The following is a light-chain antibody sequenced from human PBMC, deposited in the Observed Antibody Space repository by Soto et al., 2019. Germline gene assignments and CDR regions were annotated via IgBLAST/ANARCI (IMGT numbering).Light chain of an antibody. CDR2: AAY. CDR3: QYLNGAPTIT. J-gene: IGKJ5*01. V-gene: IGKV1-9*01. CDR1: QAVSDY. Sequence: DIPLTQSPSFLSASVGDRVTITCRASQAVSDYLAWYQHAPGKAPNLLIYAAYTLQSGVPSRFSGSGSGTEFSLTITSLQPEDFATYYCQYLNGAPTITFGQGTRLDVK.